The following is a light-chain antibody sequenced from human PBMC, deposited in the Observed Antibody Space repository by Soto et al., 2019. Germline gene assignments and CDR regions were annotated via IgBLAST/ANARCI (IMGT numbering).Light chain of an antibody. J-gene: IGKJ4*01. CDR1: QSVGSD. Sequence: EIVMTQSPATLSVSPGERATLSCRASQSVGSDLAWYQQKPGQDPRLVIYDIFTRDTGVPTRISGSGSGTEFTLTIGSLQSEDFAVYYCQQYNSWPLTFGGGTKVEIK. CDR3: QQYNSWPLT. CDR2: DIF. V-gene: IGKV3D-15*01.